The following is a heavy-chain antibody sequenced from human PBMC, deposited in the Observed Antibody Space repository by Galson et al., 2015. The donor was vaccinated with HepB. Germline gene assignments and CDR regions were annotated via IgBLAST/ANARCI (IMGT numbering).Heavy chain of an antibody. CDR3: GTKRLGYCSGGSCLGPNYFDY. V-gene: IGHV3-11*06. Sequence: SLRLSCAASGFTFSDYYMSWIRQAPGKGLEWLAYVSSNTIYTNYADSVKGRFTVSRDNSKNTLYLQINSPRPEDTAVYYCGTKRLGYCSGGSCLGPNYFDYWGQGTLVTVSS. CDR1: GFTFSDYY. D-gene: IGHD2-15*01. J-gene: IGHJ4*02. CDR2: VSSNTIYT.